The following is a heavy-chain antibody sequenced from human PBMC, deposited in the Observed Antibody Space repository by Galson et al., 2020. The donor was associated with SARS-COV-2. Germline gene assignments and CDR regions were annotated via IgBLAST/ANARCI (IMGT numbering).Heavy chain of an antibody. CDR1: GGSISSYY. Sequence: SETLSLTCTVSGGSISSYYWSWIRQPPGKGLEWIGYIYYSGSTNYNPSLKSRVTISVDTSKNQFSLKLSSVTAADTAVYYCAKAWITMVRGVKDWGQGTLVTVSS. J-gene: IGHJ4*02. V-gene: IGHV4-59*01. CDR3: AKAWITMVRGVKD. CDR2: IYYSGST. D-gene: IGHD3-10*01.